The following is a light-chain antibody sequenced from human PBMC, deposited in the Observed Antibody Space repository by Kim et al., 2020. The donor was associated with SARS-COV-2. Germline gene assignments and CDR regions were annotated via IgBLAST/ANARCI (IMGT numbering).Light chain of an antibody. CDR3: QAWDSSTDV. CDR1: KLGNKY. V-gene: IGLV3-1*01. J-gene: IGLJ1*01. CDR2: RDS. Sequence: SYELTQPPSVSVAPGQTASITCWGYKLGNKYACWYQQKPGQSPVLVIYRDSNRPSGIPERFSGSNSGNTATLTISGTQARDEADYYCQAWDSSTDVFGSG.